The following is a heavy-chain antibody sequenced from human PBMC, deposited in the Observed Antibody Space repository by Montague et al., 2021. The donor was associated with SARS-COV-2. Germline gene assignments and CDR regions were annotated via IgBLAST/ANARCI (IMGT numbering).Heavy chain of an antibody. CDR1: GFSLSTSGVG. CDR2: IYSDVDK. J-gene: IGHJ5*02. V-gene: IGHV2-5*02. CDR3: SHRPSIAAAGTFRFDA. Sequence: PALVKPTQTLTLTCTFSGFSLSTSGVGVGWFLQPPGKALEWLALIYSDVDKRYSPSLQSRLTITKDTSKNQVVLTMTNMDPVYTATYYFSHRPSIAAAGTFRFDAWGQGTLVTVSS. D-gene: IGHD6-13*01.